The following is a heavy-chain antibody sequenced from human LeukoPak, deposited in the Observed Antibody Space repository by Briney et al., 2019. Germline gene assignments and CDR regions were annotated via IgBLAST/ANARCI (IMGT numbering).Heavy chain of an antibody. D-gene: IGHD3-16*01. CDR1: GFTFSNTW. V-gene: IGHV3-7*01. J-gene: IGHJ4*02. Sequence: GGSLRLSCAASGFTFSNTWMAWVRQAPGKGLEWVANINQDGGTRQYADSVRGRFTISRDNAKNSLYLEMNSLRAEDTGLYHCARDMKGNLDYWGQGTLVTVSS. CDR2: INQDGGTR. CDR3: ARDMKGNLDY.